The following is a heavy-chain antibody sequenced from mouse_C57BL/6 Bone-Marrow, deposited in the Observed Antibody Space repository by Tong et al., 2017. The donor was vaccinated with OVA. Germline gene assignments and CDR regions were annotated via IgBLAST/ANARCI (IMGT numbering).Heavy chain of an antibody. CDR1: GFSLTSYG. CDR3: ARHRTRAMDY. V-gene: IGHV2-3*01. J-gene: IGHJ4*01. D-gene: IGHD2-13*01. Sequence: VQLQESGPGLVAPSQSLSITCTVSGFSLTSYGVSWVRQPPGKGLEWLGIIWGDGSTNYHSALKSRLSISKDNSKSKVFLKMNSLQTDDTAMYYCARHRTRAMDYWGQGTSVTVSS. CDR2: IWGDGST.